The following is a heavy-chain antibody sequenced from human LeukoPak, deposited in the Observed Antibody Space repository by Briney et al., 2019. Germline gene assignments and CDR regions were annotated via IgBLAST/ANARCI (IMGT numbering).Heavy chain of an antibody. V-gene: IGHV4-38-2*02. CDR2: IYHSGST. D-gene: IGHD4-17*01. J-gene: IGHJ4*02. CDR3: AREDYALYYFDY. Sequence: PSETLSLTCTVSGYSISSGYYWGWIRQPPGKGLEWIGSIYHSGSTYYNPSLKSRVTISVDTSKNQFSLKLSSVTAADTAVYYCAREDYALYYFDYWGQGTLVTVSS. CDR1: GYSISSGYY.